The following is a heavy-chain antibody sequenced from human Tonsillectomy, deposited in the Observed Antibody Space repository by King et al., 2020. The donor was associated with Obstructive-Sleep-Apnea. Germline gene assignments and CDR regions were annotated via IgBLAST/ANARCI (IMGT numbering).Heavy chain of an antibody. D-gene: IGHD6-13*01. Sequence: VQLQQWGAGLLKPSETLSLTCAVYVGSFSDYYWNWIRQPPGKGLEWIGELNHSGSTNYNPSLKSRVTISVDTSKSQFSLKLSSVTAADTAVYYCARGSGAAAAVNWFDPWGQGTLVTDSS. CDR2: LNHSGST. J-gene: IGHJ5*02. CDR3: ARGSGAAAAVNWFDP. V-gene: IGHV4-34*01. CDR1: VGSFSDYY.